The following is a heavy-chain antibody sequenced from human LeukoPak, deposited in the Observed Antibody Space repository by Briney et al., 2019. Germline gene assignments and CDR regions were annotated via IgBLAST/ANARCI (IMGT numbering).Heavy chain of an antibody. Sequence: PGRSLRLSCAASGFTFSRYGMHWVRQAPGKGLEWVAVIWYDGSNKYYADSVKGRFTISRDNSKNTLYLQMNSLRAEDTAVYDCARDVDVRYNWFDRWGQGTLVTVSS. D-gene: IGHD4-17*01. J-gene: IGHJ5*02. V-gene: IGHV3-33*01. CDR1: GFTFSRYG. CDR3: ARDVDVRYNWFDR. CDR2: IWYDGSNK.